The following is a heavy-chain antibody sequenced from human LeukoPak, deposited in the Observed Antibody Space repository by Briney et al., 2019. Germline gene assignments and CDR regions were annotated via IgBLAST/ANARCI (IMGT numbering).Heavy chain of an antibody. CDR2: FDPEDGET. CDR3: ATRGISSWYAPAFDY. V-gene: IGHV1-24*01. CDR1: GYTLTELS. J-gene: IGHJ4*02. Sequence: ASVKVSCKVSGYTLTELSMHWVRPAPGKGLEWMGGFDPEDGETIYAQKFQGRVTMTEDTSTDTAYMELSSLRSEDTAVYYCATRGISSWYAPAFDYWGQGTLVTVSS. D-gene: IGHD6-13*01.